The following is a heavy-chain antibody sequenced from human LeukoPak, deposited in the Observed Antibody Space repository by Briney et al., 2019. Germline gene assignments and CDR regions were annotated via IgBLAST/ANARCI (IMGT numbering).Heavy chain of an antibody. V-gene: IGHV4-38-2*02. J-gene: IGHJ4*02. CDR3: ARGYGGNVDY. D-gene: IGHD4-23*01. Sequence: SETLSLTCTVSGYSISSGNYGGWIRQPPGKGLEWIGNIYHSGTTYYNPSLKSRVTISVDTSNNQFSLKLSSVTAADTAMYYCARGYGGNVDYWGQGTLVTVSS. CDR2: IYHSGTT. CDR1: GYSISSGNY.